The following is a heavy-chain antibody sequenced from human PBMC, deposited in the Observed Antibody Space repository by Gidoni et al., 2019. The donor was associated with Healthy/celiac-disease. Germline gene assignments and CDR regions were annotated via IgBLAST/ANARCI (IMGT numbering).Heavy chain of an antibody. CDR1: GGSFSGYY. Sequence: QVQLQQWGAGLLKPSETLSLTCAVYGGSFSGYYWSWIRQPPGKGLEWIGEINHSGSTNYNPSLKSRVTISVDTSKNQFSLKLSSVTAADTAVYYCARGMGVPFDYWGQGTLVTVSS. CDR3: ARGMGVPFDY. V-gene: IGHV4-34*01. D-gene: IGHD3-16*01. CDR2: INHSGST. J-gene: IGHJ4*02.